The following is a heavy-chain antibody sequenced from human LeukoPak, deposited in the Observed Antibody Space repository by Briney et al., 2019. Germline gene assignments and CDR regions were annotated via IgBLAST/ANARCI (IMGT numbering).Heavy chain of an antibody. CDR2: IYYSGST. D-gene: IGHD3-10*01. V-gene: IGHV4-39*01. J-gene: IGHJ6*03. CDR3: ASVRRGFGESSKYYAYYYMGV. CDR1: GGSITSSSYY. Sequence: PSETLSLTCTVSGGSITSSSYYWGWIRQPPGKGLEWIGSIYYSGSTHYNPSLKSRVTISLDTSKNQFSLKLSSVTAADTAVYYCASVRRGFGESSKYYAYYYMGVWGKGTTVTISS.